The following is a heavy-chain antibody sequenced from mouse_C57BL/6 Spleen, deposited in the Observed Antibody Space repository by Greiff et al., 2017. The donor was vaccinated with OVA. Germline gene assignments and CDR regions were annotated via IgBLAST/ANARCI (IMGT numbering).Heavy chain of an antibody. CDR3: ARRTVVATNYFDY. CDR1: GYTFTSYW. D-gene: IGHD1-1*01. CDR2: IYPGSGST. Sequence: VKLQQPGAELVKPGASVKMSCKASGYTFTSYWITWVKQRPGQGLEWIGDIYPGSGSTNYNEKFKSKATLTVDTSSSTAYMQLSSLTSEDSAVYYCARRTVVATNYFDYWGQGTTLTVSS. V-gene: IGHV1-55*01. J-gene: IGHJ2*01.